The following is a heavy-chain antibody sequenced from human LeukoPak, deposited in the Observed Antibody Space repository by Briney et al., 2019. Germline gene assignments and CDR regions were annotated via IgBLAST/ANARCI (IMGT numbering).Heavy chain of an antibody. CDR3: ARETSLAGFASGLGFNY. J-gene: IGHJ4*02. Sequence: SETLSLTCTVSGGSISSYYWSWIRQPPGKGLEWIGYIYGSGYTNYNPSLKSRVTMSIDTSKNHFSLKLTSVTAADTATYYCARETSLAGFASGLGFNYWGQGILVTVSS. D-gene: IGHD6-19*01. CDR1: GGSISSYY. CDR2: IYGSGYT. V-gene: IGHV4-59*01.